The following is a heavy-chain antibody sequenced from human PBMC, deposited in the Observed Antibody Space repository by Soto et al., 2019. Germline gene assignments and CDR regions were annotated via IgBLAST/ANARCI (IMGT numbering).Heavy chain of an antibody. D-gene: IGHD6-13*01. J-gene: IGHJ4*02. V-gene: IGHV3-64*01. Sequence: GVLRLSCAASGFTFSSYAMHWVRQAPGKGLEYVSAISSNGGSTYYANSVKGRFTISRDNSKNTLYLQMGSLRAEDMAVYYCARDTSSSWHFTDYWGQGTLVNVSS. CDR2: ISSNGGST. CDR3: ARDTSSSWHFTDY. CDR1: GFTFSSYA.